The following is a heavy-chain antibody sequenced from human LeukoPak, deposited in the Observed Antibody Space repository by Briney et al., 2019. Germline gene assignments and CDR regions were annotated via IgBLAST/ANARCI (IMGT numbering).Heavy chain of an antibody. Sequence: PSETLSLTCTVSGGSISSYYWTWIRQPPGKGLEWIGYISYIGSTNYNPSLKSRVTISIDTSKNQFSLKLTSVTAADTAVYYCVRYCSSTTCYTRAVDYWGQGTLVTVSS. CDR3: VRYCSSTTCYTRAVDY. CDR2: ISYIGST. D-gene: IGHD2-2*02. J-gene: IGHJ4*02. V-gene: IGHV4-59*01. CDR1: GGSISSYY.